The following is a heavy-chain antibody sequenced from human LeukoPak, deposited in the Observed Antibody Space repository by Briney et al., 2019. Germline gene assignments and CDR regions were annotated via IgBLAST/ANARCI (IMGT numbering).Heavy chain of an antibody. D-gene: IGHD6-25*01. CDR2: ISSSGSTI. CDR3: ARTRSSGGAFDI. Sequence: KAGGSLRLSCAASGFTFSDYYMTWIRQAPGKGLEWVSKISSSGSTIYYADSVKGRFTISRDNAKNSLFLQMNSLRAEDTAVYYCARTRSSGGAFDIWGQGTMVTVSS. V-gene: IGHV3-11*04. CDR1: GFTFSDYY. J-gene: IGHJ3*02.